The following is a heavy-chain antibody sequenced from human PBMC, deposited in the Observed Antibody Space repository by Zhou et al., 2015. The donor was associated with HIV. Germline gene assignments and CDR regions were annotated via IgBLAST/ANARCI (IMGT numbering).Heavy chain of an antibody. CDR3: ARRGYCSSTSCDNYYYYYMDV. V-gene: IGHV3-9*01. Sequence: VQLVESGGGLVQPGRSLRLSCAVSGFTFDDYAMHWVRQPPGKGLEWVSSVSWNSGTKGYADSVKGRFTISRDNAKNSLYLQMNTLRAEDTALYYCARRGYCSSTSCDNYYYYYMDVWGKGTTVTVSS. D-gene: IGHD2-2*02. J-gene: IGHJ6*03. CDR1: GFTFDDYA. CDR2: VSWNSGTK.